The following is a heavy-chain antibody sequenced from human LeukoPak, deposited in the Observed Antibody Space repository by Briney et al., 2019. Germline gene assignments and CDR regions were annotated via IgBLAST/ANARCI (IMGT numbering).Heavy chain of an antibody. CDR1: GYTLTGYY. CDR3: ATSGYSGSWYRSYYYYGMDV. D-gene: IGHD6-13*01. V-gene: IGHV1-2*02. Sequence: ASVKVSRKASGYTLTGYYMHWVRQAPGQGLEWMGWLNPNSGGTNYAQKLQGRVTLTRDTSISTAYMELSRLRSDDTAVYYCATSGYSGSWYRSYYYYGMDVWGQGTTVTVSS. J-gene: IGHJ6*02. CDR2: LNPNSGGT.